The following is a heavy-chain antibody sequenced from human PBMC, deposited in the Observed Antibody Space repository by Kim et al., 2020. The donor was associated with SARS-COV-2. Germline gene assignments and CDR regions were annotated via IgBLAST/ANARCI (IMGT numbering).Heavy chain of an antibody. Sequence: SVKVSCKASGGTFSSYAISWVRQAPGQGLEWMGGIIPIFGTANYAQKFQGRVTITADESTSTAYMELSSLRSEDTAVYYCARGPGLAGPNPDAFDIWGQGTMVTVSS. V-gene: IGHV1-69*13. CDR1: GGTFSSYA. CDR2: IIPIFGTA. J-gene: IGHJ3*02. D-gene: IGHD3-10*01. CDR3: ARGPGLAGPNPDAFDI.